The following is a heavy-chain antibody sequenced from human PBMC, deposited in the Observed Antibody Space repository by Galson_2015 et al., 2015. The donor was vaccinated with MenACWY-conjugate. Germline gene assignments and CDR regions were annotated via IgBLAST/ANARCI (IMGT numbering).Heavy chain of an antibody. CDR2: IIPMIGTS. Sequence: SVKVSCKASGGTFNTYTFTWVRQAPGQGLEWMGGIIPMIGTSNYAQKFQGRVSITADEFTSTAYLELSSLRSDDTAVYYCASQSTTAELRFLGSGYYHYMDVWGKGTTVTVSS. CDR1: GGTFNTYT. V-gene: IGHV1-69*13. J-gene: IGHJ6*03. D-gene: IGHD3-3*01. CDR3: ASQSTTAELRFLGSGYYHYMDV.